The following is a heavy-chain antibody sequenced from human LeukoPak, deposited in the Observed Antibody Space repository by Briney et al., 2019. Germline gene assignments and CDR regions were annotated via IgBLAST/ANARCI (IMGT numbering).Heavy chain of an antibody. D-gene: IGHD3-22*01. CDR2: IRYDGSEK. Sequence: PGGSLRLSCAASGFTFSSYGMHWVRQAPGKGLDWVAFIRYDGSEKDYGDSVKGRFTISRDNSKNTVYLEVNSLRAEDTAVYYCAKDLTYDTTGFDYWGQGTLVTVSS. CDR1: GFTFSSYG. CDR3: AKDLTYDTTGFDY. V-gene: IGHV3-30*02. J-gene: IGHJ4*02.